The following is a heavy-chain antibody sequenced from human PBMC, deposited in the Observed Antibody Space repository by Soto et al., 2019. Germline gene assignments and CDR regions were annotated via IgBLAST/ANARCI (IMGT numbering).Heavy chain of an antibody. J-gene: IGHJ4*02. CDR1: GYTFTSYG. D-gene: IGHD1-1*01. CDR3: ARGRYGDY. V-gene: IGHV1-18*01. CDR2: ISAHNDNT. Sequence: QVNLVQSGAEVRKPGASVKVSCKGSGYTFTSYGIAWVRQAPGQGLEWMGWISAHNDNTNYAQKVQGRVTVTRDTSTSTAYMELRDLRSDDPAVYYCARGRYGDYWGQGALVTVSS.